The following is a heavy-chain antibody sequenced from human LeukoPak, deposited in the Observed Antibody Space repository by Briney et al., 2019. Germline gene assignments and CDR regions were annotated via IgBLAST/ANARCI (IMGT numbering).Heavy chain of an antibody. V-gene: IGHV1-18*01. CDR2: ISVYNGNT. J-gene: IGHJ4*02. CDR1: GYTFTNYG. CDR3: ARNVSAPSDHAGYFDY. D-gene: IGHD1-14*01. Sequence: ASVKVSCKASGYTFTNYGISWVRQAPGQGLEWLGWISVYNGNTNYAQKVQARVTMTTDTSASTAYMELGSLRSDDTAVYYCARNVSAPSDHAGYFDYWGQGTLVTVSS.